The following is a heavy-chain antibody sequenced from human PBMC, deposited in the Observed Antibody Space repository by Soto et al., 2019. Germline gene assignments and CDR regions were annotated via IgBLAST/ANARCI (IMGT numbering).Heavy chain of an antibody. D-gene: IGHD4-17*01. Sequence: EVQLLESGGGLVQPGGSLRLSCAASGFTFSSYAMSWVRQAPGKGLEWVSAISGSGGSTYYADSVKGRFTISRDNSKNTLYLQMNSLRAEDTAVYYCARDSPGDYSFFDYYYYGMDVWGQGTTVTVSS. J-gene: IGHJ6*02. CDR2: ISGSGGST. CDR1: GFTFSSYA. V-gene: IGHV3-23*01. CDR3: ARDSPGDYSFFDYYYYGMDV.